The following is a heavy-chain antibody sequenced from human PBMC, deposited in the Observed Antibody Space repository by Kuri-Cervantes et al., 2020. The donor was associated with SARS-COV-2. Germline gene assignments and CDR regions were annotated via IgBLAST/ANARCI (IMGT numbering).Heavy chain of an antibody. V-gene: IGHV4-39*02. CDR3: ARDRRDGYNYYYYYGMDV. CDR2: IYYSGST. J-gene: IGHJ6*02. D-gene: IGHD5-24*01. Sequence: SETLSLTCTVSGGSISSSSYYWGWIRQPPGEGLEWIGSIYYSGSTYYNPSLKSRVTISVDTSKNQFSLKLSSVTAADTAVYYCARDRRDGYNYYYYYGMDVWGQGTTVTVSS. CDR1: GGSISSSSYY.